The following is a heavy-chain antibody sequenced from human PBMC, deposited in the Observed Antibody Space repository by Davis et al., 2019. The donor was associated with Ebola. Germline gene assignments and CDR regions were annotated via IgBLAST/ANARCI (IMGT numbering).Heavy chain of an antibody. D-gene: IGHD3-22*01. CDR1: GYTFTSYY. Sequence: ASVKVSCKASGYTFTSYYMHWVRQAPGQGLEWMGWISAYNGNTNYAQKLQGRVTMTTDTSTSTAYMELRSLRSDDTAVYYCARDAVVTAFDIWGQGTMVTVSS. CDR3: ARDAVVTAFDI. CDR2: ISAYNGNT. V-gene: IGHV1-18*04. J-gene: IGHJ3*02.